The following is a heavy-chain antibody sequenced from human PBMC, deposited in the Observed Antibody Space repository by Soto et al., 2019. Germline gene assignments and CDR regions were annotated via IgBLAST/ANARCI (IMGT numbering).Heavy chain of an antibody. CDR2: IKQDGSEK. CDR1: GFTFSSYW. J-gene: IGHJ4*02. Sequence: VQLVESGGGVVQPGRSLRLSCAASGFTFSSYWMSWVRQAPGKGLEWVANIKQDGSEKYYVDSVKGRFTISRDNAKNSLYLQMNSLRAEDTAVYYCARDMISAYYDRSGYYTSWGQGTLVTVSS. V-gene: IGHV3-7*01. D-gene: IGHD3-22*01. CDR3: ARDMISAYYDRSGYYTS.